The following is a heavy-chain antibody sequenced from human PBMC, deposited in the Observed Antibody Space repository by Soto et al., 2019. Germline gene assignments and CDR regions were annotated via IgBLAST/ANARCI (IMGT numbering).Heavy chain of an antibody. J-gene: IGHJ6*02. CDR2: IIPIFGTA. V-gene: IGHV1-69*13. CDR3: ARGRNKNLRYFDWLTRNYYGMDV. D-gene: IGHD3-9*01. Sequence: ASVKVSCKASGGTFSSYAISWVRQAPGQGLEWMGGIIPIFGTANYAQKFQGRVTITADESTSTAYMELSSLRSEDTAVYYCARGRNKNLRYFDWLTRNYYGMDVWGQGTTVTVSS. CDR1: GGTFSSYA.